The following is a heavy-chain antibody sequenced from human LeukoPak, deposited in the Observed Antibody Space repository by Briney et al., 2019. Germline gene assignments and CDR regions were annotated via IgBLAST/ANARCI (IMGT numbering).Heavy chain of an antibody. D-gene: IGHD3-10*01. CDR1: GASLSNGDYF. CDR2: IYHNGNT. Sequence: PSQTLSLTCTVSGASLSNGDYFWHWIRQSPGKGLEWMGHIYHNGNTNYNPCLENRVAISLDTRKKYFSLRPAFVTATHTSIYVCVRETEGRRSGYWGQGLLVTVSS. CDR3: VRETEGRRSGY. V-gene: IGHV4-30-4*01. J-gene: IGHJ4*01.